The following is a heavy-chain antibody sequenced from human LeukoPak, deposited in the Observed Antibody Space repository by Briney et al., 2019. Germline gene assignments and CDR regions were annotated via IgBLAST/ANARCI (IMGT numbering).Heavy chain of an antibody. V-gene: IGHV3-21*01. CDR3: ARGRSTWHLDY. CDR2: ISSTNGYI. D-gene: IGHD1-26*01. Sequence: GGSLRLSCAASGFTFSSYSMNSVRQAPEKGLEWVSYISSTNGYIYYADSVRGRFTISRDNAKNSLSLQMNSLRAEDTAVYYCARGRSTWHLDYWGQGTLVTVSS. J-gene: IGHJ4*02. CDR1: GFTFSSYS.